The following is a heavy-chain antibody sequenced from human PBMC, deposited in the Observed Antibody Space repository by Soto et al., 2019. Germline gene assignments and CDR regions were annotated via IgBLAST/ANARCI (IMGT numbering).Heavy chain of an antibody. V-gene: IGHV4-34*01. J-gene: IGHJ4*02. CDR1: GGSFSGYI. Sequence: QVQLQQWGAGLLKPSETLSLTCAVSGGSFSGYIWSWVRQSPGKGLQWIGQINHSGSANYNPSLRSRVTISLPPSNSQFSLELSSVTAADTAVYYCARGLISDSPYSGGWYYFDYWGQGTLVTVSS. CDR2: INHSGSA. D-gene: IGHD2-15*01. CDR3: ARGLISDSPYSGGWYYFDY.